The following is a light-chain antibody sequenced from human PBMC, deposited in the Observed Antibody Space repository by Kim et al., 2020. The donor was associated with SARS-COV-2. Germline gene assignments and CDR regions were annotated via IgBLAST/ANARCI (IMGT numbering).Light chain of an antibody. J-gene: IGLJ3*02. Sequence: GQSVTISCTVTSSDVGDYDYVSWYQQRPGKAPKLMIFDVSKRPSGVPDRFSASKSANTASLTISGLQAEDEADYYCSSYAGRYTWVFGGGTQLTVL. CDR1: SSDVGDYDY. CDR3: SSYAGRYTWV. V-gene: IGLV2-11*01. CDR2: DVS.